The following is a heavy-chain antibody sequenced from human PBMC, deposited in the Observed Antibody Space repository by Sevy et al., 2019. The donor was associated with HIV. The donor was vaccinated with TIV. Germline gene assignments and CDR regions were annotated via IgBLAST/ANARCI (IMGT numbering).Heavy chain of an antibody. V-gene: IGHV3-23*01. D-gene: IGHD3-3*01. J-gene: IGHJ4*02. CDR3: AKGGDYNFWSGYQDY. CDR2: ISGSGGST. CDR1: GFTFSRYA. Sequence: GGSLRLSCAASGFTFSRYAMSWVRQTPGKGLEWVSTISGSGGSTYYAYSVKGRITISRDNSKNTLYLQMNSLRTEDTAVYYCAKGGDYNFWSGYQDYWGQGTLVTVSS.